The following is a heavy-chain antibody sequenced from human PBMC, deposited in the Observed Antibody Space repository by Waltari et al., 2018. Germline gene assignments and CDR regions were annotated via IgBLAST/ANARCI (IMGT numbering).Heavy chain of an antibody. J-gene: IGHJ4*02. CDR3: ASQVDFALVPVERHFDS. CDR1: FSNYA. D-gene: IGHD2-8*02. V-gene: IGHV3-23*01. CDR2: ISVSGGNT. Sequence: FSNYAMSWVRQAPGKGLEYVSAISVSGGNTYYADSVKGRFTVSRDNSKNTLFLQLNRLRAEDTATYYCASQVDFALVPVERHFDSWGQGTLVTVSP.